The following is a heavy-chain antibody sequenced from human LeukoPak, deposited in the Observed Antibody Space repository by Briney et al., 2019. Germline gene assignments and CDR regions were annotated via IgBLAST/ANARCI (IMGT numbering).Heavy chain of an antibody. Sequence: SETLSLTCTVSGGSISSYYWSWIRQPPGKGLEWIGYIYYSRSTNYNPSLKSRVTISVDTSKNQFSLKLSSVTAADTAVYYCARTLGYDSRSSYYYYYYMDVWGKGTTVTVSS. CDR1: GGSISSYY. CDR2: IYYSRST. CDR3: ARTLGYDSRSSYYYYYYMDV. J-gene: IGHJ6*03. D-gene: IGHD3-22*01. V-gene: IGHV4-59*01.